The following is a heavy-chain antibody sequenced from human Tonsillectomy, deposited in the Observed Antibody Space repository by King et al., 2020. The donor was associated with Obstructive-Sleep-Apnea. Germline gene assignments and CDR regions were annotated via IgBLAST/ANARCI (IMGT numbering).Heavy chain of an antibody. CDR1: GLTFSSFW. V-gene: IGHV3-7*03. CDR2: IRQDGREK. D-gene: IGHD3-16*02. CDR3: ARVGYDDVWGSYHSDY. J-gene: IGHJ4*02. Sequence: VQLVESGGGLVQPGGSLRLSCAASGLTFSSFWMNWVRQAPGKGLEWVANIRQDGREKYYVDSVKGRFTISRDNAKNSLFLQMNSLRAEDTAVYYCARVGYDDVWGSYHSDYWGQGTLVTVSS.